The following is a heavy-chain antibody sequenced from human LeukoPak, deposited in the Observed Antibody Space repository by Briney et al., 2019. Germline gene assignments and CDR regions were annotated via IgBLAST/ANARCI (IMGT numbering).Heavy chain of an antibody. J-gene: IGHJ5*02. CDR1: GDSISGYY. D-gene: IGHD6-13*01. CDR2: IYSSGST. V-gene: IGHV4-4*07. CDR3: ARDASGYTTNWFDP. Sequence: PSETLSLTCTVSGDSISGYYWSWIRQPAGKGLEWIGRIYSSGSTIYNPSLKSRVTVSVDTSKNQFSLKLNSVTAADTAVYYCARDASGYTTNWFDPWGQGTLVTVSS.